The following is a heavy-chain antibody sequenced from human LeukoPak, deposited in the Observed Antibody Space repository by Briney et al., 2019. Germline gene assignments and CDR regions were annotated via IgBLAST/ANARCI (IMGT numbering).Heavy chain of an antibody. V-gene: IGHV3-23*01. D-gene: IGHD5-12*01. CDR2: ISGSGGTT. CDR3: AKDRSGYDYYGQYYFDY. J-gene: IGHJ4*02. Sequence: GGSLRLSCAASGFTFSSYAMSWVRQAPGKGLEWVSGISGSGGTTYYADSVKGRFTISRDNSENTLYLQMSSLGVEDTAVYYCAKDRSGYDYYGQYYFDYWGQGTLVTVSS. CDR1: GFTFSSYA.